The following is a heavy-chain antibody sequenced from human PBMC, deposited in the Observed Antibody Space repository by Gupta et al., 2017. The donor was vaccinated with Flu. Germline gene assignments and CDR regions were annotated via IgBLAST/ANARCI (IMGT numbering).Heavy chain of an antibody. CDR3: ARKGGGHCSGGTCYPFDY. J-gene: IGHJ4*02. Sequence: FSSYPITWVRQAPGQGLEWMGGIIPFFGPPNYEQKFQGRVTITADESTSTAYMELSSLRSEDTAVYYCARKGGGHCSGGTCYPFDYWGQGTLVTVSS. V-gene: IGHV1-69*01. D-gene: IGHD2-15*01. CDR2: IIPFFGPP. CDR1: FSSYP.